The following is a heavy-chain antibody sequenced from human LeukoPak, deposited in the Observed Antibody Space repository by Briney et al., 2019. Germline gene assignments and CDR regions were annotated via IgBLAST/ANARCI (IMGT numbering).Heavy chain of an antibody. V-gene: IGHV3-30*04. CDR3: ARDHGNSYYYYGMDV. J-gene: IGHJ6*02. Sequence: PGGSLRLSCAASGFTFSSYAMHWVRQAPGKGLEWVAVISYDGSNKYYADSVKGRFTISRDNSKNTLYLQMNSLRAEDTAVYYCARDHGNSYYYYGMDVWGQGTTVTVSS. D-gene: IGHD5-12*01. CDR2: ISYDGSNK. CDR1: GFTFSSYA.